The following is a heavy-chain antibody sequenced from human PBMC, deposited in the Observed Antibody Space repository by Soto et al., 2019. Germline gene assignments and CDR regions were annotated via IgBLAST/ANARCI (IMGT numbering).Heavy chain of an antibody. CDR1: GGSFSGYY. J-gene: IGHJ6*02. D-gene: IGHD3-3*01. Sequence: PSETLSLTCAVYGGSFSGYYWSWIRQPPGKGLEWIGEINHSGSTNYNPSLKSRVTISVDTSKNQFSLKLSSVTAADTAVYYCERRSGHYYYHYGMDVWGQGTTVTVYS. CDR3: ERRSGHYYYHYGMDV. V-gene: IGHV4-34*01. CDR2: INHSGST.